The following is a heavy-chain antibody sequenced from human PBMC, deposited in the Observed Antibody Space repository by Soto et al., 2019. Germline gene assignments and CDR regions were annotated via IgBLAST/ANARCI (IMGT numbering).Heavy chain of an antibody. CDR3: ARLDSSSLSYRYYYYYGMDV. V-gene: IGHV5-51*01. Sequence: ESMKISCKGSGYSFTSYWIGWVRQMPGKGLEWMGIIYPGDSDTRYSPSFQGQVTISADKSISTAYLQWSSLKASDTAMYYCARLDSSSLSYRYYYYYGMDVWGQGTSVCVSS. D-gene: IGHD6-13*01. CDR2: IYPGDSDT. J-gene: IGHJ6*02. CDR1: GYSFTSYW.